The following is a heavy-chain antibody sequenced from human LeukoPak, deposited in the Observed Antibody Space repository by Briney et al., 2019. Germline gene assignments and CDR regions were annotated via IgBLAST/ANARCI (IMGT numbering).Heavy chain of an antibody. CDR1: GYTFTSYG. J-gene: IGHJ4*02. CDR2: INPNSGGT. D-gene: IGHD3-22*01. V-gene: IGHV1-2*06. CDR3: ARGGLFYYDSSGYYQNDY. Sequence: ASVKVSCKASGYTFTSYGISWVRQAPGQGLEWMGRINPNSGGTNYAQKFQGRVTMTRDTSISTAYMELSRLRSDDTAVYYCARGGLFYYDSSGYYQNDYWGQGTLVTVSS.